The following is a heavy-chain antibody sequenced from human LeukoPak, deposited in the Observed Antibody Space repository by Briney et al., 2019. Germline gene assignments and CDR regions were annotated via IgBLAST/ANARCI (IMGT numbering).Heavy chain of an antibody. Sequence: PSETLSLTCAVSGYSISSGYYWDWIRQPPGKGLEWIGSIYHSGSTYYNPSLKSRVTISVDTSKNQFSLKLSSVTAADTAVYYCARALDYGDYPFDYWGQGTLVTVSS. CDR3: ARALDYGDYPFDY. V-gene: IGHV4-38-2*01. CDR1: GYSISSGYY. CDR2: IYHSGST. D-gene: IGHD4-17*01. J-gene: IGHJ4*02.